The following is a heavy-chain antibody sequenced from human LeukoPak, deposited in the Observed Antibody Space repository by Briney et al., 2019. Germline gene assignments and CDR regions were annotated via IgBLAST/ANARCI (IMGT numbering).Heavy chain of an antibody. CDR3: ARAPPSPIAAAGFDY. D-gene: IGHD6-13*01. J-gene: IGHJ4*02. CDR1: GGSISSSSYY. V-gene: IGHV4-39*01. Sequence: SETLSLTCTVSGGSISSSSYYWGWIRQPPGKGLEWIGSIYYSGSTYYNPSLKSRVTISVDTSKNQFSLKLSSVTAADTAVYYCARAPPSPIAAAGFDYWGQGTLVTVSS. CDR2: IYYSGST.